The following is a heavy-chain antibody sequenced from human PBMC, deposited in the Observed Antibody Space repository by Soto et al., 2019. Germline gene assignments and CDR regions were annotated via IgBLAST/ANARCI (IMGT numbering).Heavy chain of an antibody. Sequence: GESLKISCAASGFTFSSYAMRWVRQAPGKGLEWVSAISGSGGSTYYAGSVKGRFTISRDNSKNTLYLQMNSLRAEDTAVYYCAKDHFVGYDFWSGYYQFDYWGQGTLVTVSS. CDR2: ISGSGGST. D-gene: IGHD3-3*01. CDR1: GFTFSSYA. CDR3: AKDHFVGYDFWSGYYQFDY. J-gene: IGHJ4*02. V-gene: IGHV3-23*01.